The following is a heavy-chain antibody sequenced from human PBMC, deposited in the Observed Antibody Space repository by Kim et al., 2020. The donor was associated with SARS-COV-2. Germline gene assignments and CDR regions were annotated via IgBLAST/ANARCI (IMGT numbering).Heavy chain of an antibody. D-gene: IGHD2-2*01. V-gene: IGHV1-3*01. CDR2: INAGNGNT. J-gene: IGHJ4*02. CDR1: GYTFTSYA. Sequence: ASVKVSCKASGYTFTSYAMHWVRQAPGKRLEWMGWINAGNGNTKYSQKFQGRVTITRDTSASTAYMELSSLRSEDTAVYYCARDKLRGKNCSSTSCSLDYWGQGTLVTVSS. CDR3: ARDKLRGKNCSSTSCSLDY.